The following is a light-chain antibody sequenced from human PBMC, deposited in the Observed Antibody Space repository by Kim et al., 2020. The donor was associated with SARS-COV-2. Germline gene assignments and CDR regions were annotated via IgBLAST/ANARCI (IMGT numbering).Light chain of an antibody. CDR2: DSS. CDR3: QQYDNFPIT. J-gene: IGKJ4*01. CDR1: QDVSRY. Sequence: AAVGDRVTITCQASQDVSRYLNWYQQKPGKAPKLLINDSSTLEAGVPSRFSGSGSGTDFAFTISSLQPEDIGTYFCQQYDNFPITFGGGTKVDIK. V-gene: IGKV1-33*01.